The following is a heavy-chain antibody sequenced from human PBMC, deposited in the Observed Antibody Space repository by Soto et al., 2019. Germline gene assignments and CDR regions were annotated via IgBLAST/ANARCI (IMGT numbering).Heavy chain of an antibody. CDR3: ARWSRYYYASDH. Sequence: SETLSLTCAVSGGSISSTNWWSWVRQPPGKGLEWIGEIYHSGSTNYNPSLKSRVTISVDKSKNQFSLKLSSVTATDTAVYYCARWSRYYYASDHWGQGTLVTVSS. D-gene: IGHD3-10*01. V-gene: IGHV4-4*02. CDR1: GGSISSTNW. J-gene: IGHJ4*02. CDR2: IYHSGST.